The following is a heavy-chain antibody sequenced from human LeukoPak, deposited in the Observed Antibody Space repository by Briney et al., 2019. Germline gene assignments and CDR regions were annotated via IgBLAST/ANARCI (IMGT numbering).Heavy chain of an antibody. D-gene: IGHD6-13*01. CDR3: AKDNAAVRPYYGMDV. J-gene: IGHJ6*02. Sequence: SLRLSYSAAGFTFDDYAMPWGRHAPGNCPDQASAISWNSGSIGYADSVKGRFTISRDNAKNSLYLQMNSLRAEDTALYYCAKDNAAVRPYYGMDVWGQGTTVTVSS. V-gene: IGHV3-9*01. CDR2: ISWNSGSI. CDR1: GFTFDDYA.